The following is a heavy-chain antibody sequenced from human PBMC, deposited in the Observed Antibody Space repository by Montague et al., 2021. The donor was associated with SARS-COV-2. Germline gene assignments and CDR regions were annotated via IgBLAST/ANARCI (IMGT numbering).Heavy chain of an antibody. J-gene: IGHJ4*02. Sequence: SETLYLTCSVSGGSISDYYWNWIRQPPGKGLEWIGYIYYNTGNTNYNPSLQSRVTIALDTSKNQFCLSLRSVTAADTALYFCARGTGYDYYFDCWGLGTLVTVSS. V-gene: IGHV4-59*01. CDR1: GGSISDYY. CDR3: ARGTGYDYYFDC. D-gene: IGHD5-12*01. CDR2: IYYNTGNT.